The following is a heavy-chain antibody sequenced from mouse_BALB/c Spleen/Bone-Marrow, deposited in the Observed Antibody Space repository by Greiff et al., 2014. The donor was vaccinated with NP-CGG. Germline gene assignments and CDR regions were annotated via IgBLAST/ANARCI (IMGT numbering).Heavy chain of an antibody. Sequence: VQLKESGAELVKPGASVKLSCTASGFNIKDTYIHWVMQRPEQGLAWIGRIDPASGDTKFDPKFQGKATITADTSSNTAYLQVTSLTSEDTAVYYCARVNPWYFEVWGAGTTVTVSS. D-gene: IGHD2-2*01. J-gene: IGHJ1*01. CDR1: GFNIKDTY. CDR2: IDPASGDT. V-gene: IGHV14-3*02. CDR3: ARVNPWYFEV.